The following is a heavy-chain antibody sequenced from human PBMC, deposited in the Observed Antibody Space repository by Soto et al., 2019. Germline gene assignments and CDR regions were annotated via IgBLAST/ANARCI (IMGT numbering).Heavy chain of an antibody. D-gene: IGHD3-9*01. Sequence: SETLSLTCTVSGGSISSSSYYWGWIRQPPGKGLEWIGSIYYSGSTYYNPSLKSRVTISVDTSKNQFSLKLSSVTAADTAVYYCASSYYDILTGYSYYYGMDVWGQGTTVTVSS. CDR2: IYYSGST. CDR1: GGSISSSSYY. J-gene: IGHJ6*02. CDR3: ASSYYDILTGYSYYYGMDV. V-gene: IGHV4-39*01.